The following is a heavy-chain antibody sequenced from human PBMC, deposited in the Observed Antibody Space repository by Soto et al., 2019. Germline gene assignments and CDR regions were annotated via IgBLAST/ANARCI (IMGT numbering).Heavy chain of an antibody. Sequence: PSETLSLTCTVSGSSVSSGRYYWSWIRQPPGKGLEWIGYIYYSGSTNYNPSLKSRVTISVDTSNNQFSLKLSSVAAADPAVYYCASAARLENTAMVTYLDYWGQGTRVTV. V-gene: IGHV4-61*01. CDR3: ASAARLENTAMVTYLDY. CDR2: IYYSGST. D-gene: IGHD5-18*01. CDR1: GSSVSSGRYY. J-gene: IGHJ4*02.